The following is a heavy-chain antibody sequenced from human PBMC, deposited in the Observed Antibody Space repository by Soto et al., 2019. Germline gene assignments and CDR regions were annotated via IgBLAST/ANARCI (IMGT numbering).Heavy chain of an antibody. CDR3: ARGGSWFDP. CDR2: IYFTGST. J-gene: IGHJ5*02. V-gene: IGHV4-59*11. CDR1: CGSTSPHY. Sequence: SETLSLTCTVSCGSTSPHYWSWIRQSPGKGLEWIAYIYFTGSTNYNPSLKSRVTISIDTSKNQFSLKLTSVTAADTAVYYCARGGSWFDPWGQGTLVTVSS.